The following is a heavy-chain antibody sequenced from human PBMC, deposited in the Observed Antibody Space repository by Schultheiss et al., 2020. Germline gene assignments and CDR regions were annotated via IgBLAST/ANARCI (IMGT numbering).Heavy chain of an antibody. CDR2: IKSKTDGGTT. V-gene: IGHV3-15*01. CDR1: GFTFSNAW. J-gene: IGHJ4*02. CDR3: TTDTVFITLTTRTDY. Sequence: GGSLRLSCAASGFTFSNAWMSWVRQAPGKGLEWVGRIKSKTDGGTTDYAAPVKGRFTISRDDSKNTLYLQMNSLKTEDTAVYYCTTDTVFITLTTRTDYWGQGTLVTVSS. D-gene: IGHD3-16*01.